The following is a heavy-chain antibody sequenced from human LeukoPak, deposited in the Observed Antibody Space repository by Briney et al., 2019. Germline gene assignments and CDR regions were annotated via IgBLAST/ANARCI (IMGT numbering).Heavy chain of an antibody. Sequence: GGSLRLSCAASGFSFSSYAMHWVRQAPGKGLERVAVISYDGSNKYYADSVKGRFTISRDNSKHTLFLQMNSLRAEDTAVFYCARDLGRYGGKTEFDYWGQGTLVTVSS. D-gene: IGHD4-23*01. V-gene: IGHV3-30-3*01. CDR3: ARDLGRYGGKTEFDY. J-gene: IGHJ4*02. CDR2: ISYDGSNK. CDR1: GFSFSSYA.